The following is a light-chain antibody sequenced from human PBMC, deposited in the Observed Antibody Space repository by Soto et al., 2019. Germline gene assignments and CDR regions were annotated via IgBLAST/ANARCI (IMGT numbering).Light chain of an antibody. V-gene: IGKV3-20*01. CDR1: QSVRSSK. J-gene: IGKJ1*01. CDR3: QQCGSSPPT. Sequence: EIVLTQCPGTLSLSPGERATLACRVTQSVRSSKLDWYQQKPGQAPRLLLYDASNRATGIPDRFRGRGSGTDFTLTISRLVPEDLAVYSGQQCGSSPPTFGQGTKVDI. CDR2: DAS.